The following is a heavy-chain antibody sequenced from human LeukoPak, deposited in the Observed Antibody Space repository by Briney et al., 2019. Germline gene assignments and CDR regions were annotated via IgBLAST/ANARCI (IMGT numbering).Heavy chain of an antibody. CDR2: ISSNGGST. Sequence: GGSLRLSCAASGFTFSSYAMHWVRQAPGKGLEYVSAISSNGGSTYYANSVKGRFTISRDNSKNTLYLQMNSLRAEDTAVYYCAKGHGRGAQEADAFDIWGQGTMVTVSS. D-gene: IGHD3-10*01. V-gene: IGHV3-64*01. J-gene: IGHJ3*02. CDR1: GFTFSSYA. CDR3: AKGHGRGAQEADAFDI.